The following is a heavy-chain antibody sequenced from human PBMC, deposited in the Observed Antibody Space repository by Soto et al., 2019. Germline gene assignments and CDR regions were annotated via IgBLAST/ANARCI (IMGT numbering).Heavy chain of an antibody. D-gene: IGHD6-13*01. CDR2: ISYDGNNK. J-gene: IGHJ6*02. CDR3: ARGWNIAGVDSYYYYGMDV. V-gene: IGHV3-30-3*01. CDR1: GFTFSSYA. Sequence: GGSLRLSCAASGFTFSSYAMHWVRQAPGKGLEWVALISYDGNNKYYADSVKGRLTISRDNSKKTLYLHMNSLRPEDTAVYYCARGWNIAGVDSYYYYGMDVWGQGTTVTVSS.